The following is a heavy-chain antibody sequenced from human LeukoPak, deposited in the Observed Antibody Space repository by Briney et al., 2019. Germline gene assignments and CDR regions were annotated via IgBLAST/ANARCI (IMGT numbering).Heavy chain of an antibody. V-gene: IGHV3-30*03. D-gene: IGHD6-6*01. Sequence: GGSLRLSCAASGFTFSSYGMHWVRQAPGKGLEWVAVISYDGSNKYYADSVKGRFTISRDNSKNTLYLQMNSLRAEDTAVYYCASHGGSSSYYYGMDVWGQGTTVTVSS. CDR1: GFTFSSYG. J-gene: IGHJ6*02. CDR3: ASHGGSSSYYYGMDV. CDR2: ISYDGSNK.